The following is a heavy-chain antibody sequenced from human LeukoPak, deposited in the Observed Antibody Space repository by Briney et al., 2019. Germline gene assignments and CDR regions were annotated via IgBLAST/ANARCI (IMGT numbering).Heavy chain of an antibody. J-gene: IGHJ4*02. D-gene: IGHD2-15*01. CDR1: GFTFSSYA. CDR2: ISDSGGIT. V-gene: IGHV3-23*01. Sequence: GGSLRLSCAASGFTFSSYAMSWVRQAPGKGLEWVSAISDSGGITYYADSVKGRFTISRDNSKNTVYLQINSLRAEDTATFYCTKVVVVAATPRGYFDYWGQGTLVTVSS. CDR3: TKVVVVAATPRGYFDY.